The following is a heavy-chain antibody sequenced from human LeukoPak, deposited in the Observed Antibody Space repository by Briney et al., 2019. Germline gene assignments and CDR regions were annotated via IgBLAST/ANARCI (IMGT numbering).Heavy chain of an antibody. V-gene: IGHV3-74*01. CDR2: IKSDGSST. CDR1: GFTFSSYW. J-gene: IGHJ5*02. CDR3: ARATLGYSSGWYDN. Sequence: GGSLRLSCAASGFTFSSYWMHWVRQAPGKGLVRVSRIKSDGSSTTYADSVKGRFTISRDNAKNTLYLQMNSLRAEDTAVYYCARATLGYSSGWYDNWGQGTLVTVSS. D-gene: IGHD6-19*01.